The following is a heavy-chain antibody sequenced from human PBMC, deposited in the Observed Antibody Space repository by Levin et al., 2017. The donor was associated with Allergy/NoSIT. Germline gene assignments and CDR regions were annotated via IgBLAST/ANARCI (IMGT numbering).Heavy chain of an antibody. D-gene: IGHD2-2*01. V-gene: IGHV3-30*04. Sequence: GGSLRLSCAASGFTFSSYAMHWVRQAPGKGLEWVAVISYDGSNKYYADSVKGRFTISRDNSKNTLYLQMNSLRAEDTAVYYCAIFPEGAMPRAFDIWGQGTMVTVSS. CDR2: ISYDGSNK. CDR1: GFTFSSYA. CDR3: AIFPEGAMPRAFDI. J-gene: IGHJ3*02.